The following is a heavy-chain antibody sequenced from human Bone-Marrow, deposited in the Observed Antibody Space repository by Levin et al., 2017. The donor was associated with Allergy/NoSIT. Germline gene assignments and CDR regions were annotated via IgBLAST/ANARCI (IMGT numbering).Heavy chain of an antibody. CDR3: ARDRSGNYFYF. Sequence: LSLTCAASGFPFSAYGMHWIRQGPGKGLEWVAFIYFDGSKTYYADSVEGRFTISRDNSKNTVYLQMDSLRGDDTAMYYCARDRSGNYFYFWGQGTQVTVSS. CDR1: GFPFSAYG. J-gene: IGHJ4*02. D-gene: IGHD2/OR15-2a*01. CDR2: IYFDGSKT. V-gene: IGHV3-33*01.